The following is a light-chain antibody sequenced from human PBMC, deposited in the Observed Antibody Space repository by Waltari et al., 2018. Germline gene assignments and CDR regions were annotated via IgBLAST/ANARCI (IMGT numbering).Light chain of an antibody. Sequence: QSALTQPASVSGSPGQSITISCTATSSDVGSYNLVSWYQQHPGKAPKLVIYEVTKRPAGVFTRFSGSKSGNTASLTISGLQAEDEADYCCCSYAGSSTWVFGGGTKLTVL. V-gene: IGLV2-23*02. J-gene: IGLJ3*02. CDR2: EVT. CDR3: CSYAGSSTWV. CDR1: SSDVGSYNL.